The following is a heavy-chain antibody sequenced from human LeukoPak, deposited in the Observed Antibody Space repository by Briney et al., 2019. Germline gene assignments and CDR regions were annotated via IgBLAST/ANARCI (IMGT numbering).Heavy chain of an antibody. CDR3: AKMYYDILTGSNNWFDP. D-gene: IGHD3-9*01. CDR2: ISGSGGST. Sequence: GGSLRLSCAASGFTFSSYAISWVRHAPGKGLEWVSAISGSGGSTYYADSVKGRFTISRDNSKNTLYLQMNSLRAEDTAVYYCAKMYYDILTGSNNWFDPWGQGTLVTVSS. CDR1: GFTFSSYA. J-gene: IGHJ5*02. V-gene: IGHV3-23*01.